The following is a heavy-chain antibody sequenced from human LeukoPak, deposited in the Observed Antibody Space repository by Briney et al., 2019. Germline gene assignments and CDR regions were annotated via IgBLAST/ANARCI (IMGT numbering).Heavy chain of an antibody. CDR1: GGSFSGYY. V-gene: IGHV4-34*01. Sequence: SETLSLTCAVYGGSFSGYYWSWIRQPPGKGLKWIGEINHSGSTNYNPSLKSRVTISVDTSKNQFSLKLSSVTAADTAVYYCARDGYSSGWFQPRPFDYWGQGTLVTVSS. CDR3: ARDGYSSGWFQPRPFDY. D-gene: IGHD6-19*01. CDR2: INHSGST. J-gene: IGHJ4*02.